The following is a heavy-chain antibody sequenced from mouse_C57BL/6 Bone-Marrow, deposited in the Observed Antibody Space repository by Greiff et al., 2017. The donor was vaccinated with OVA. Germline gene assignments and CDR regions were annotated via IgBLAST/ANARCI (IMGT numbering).Heavy chain of an antibody. D-gene: IGHD2-12*01. V-gene: IGHV10-1*01. CDR2: IRSKSNNYAT. CDR3: VRNSWEDYFDY. CDR1: GFSFNPSA. Sequence: EVQLVESGGGLVQPKGSLKLSCAASGFSFNPSAMNWVRQAPGQGLEWVSRIRSKSNNYATYYADSVKVRFTISRDGYESMLYLQMNDLKTENTAMYYCVRNSWEDYFDYWGQGTTLTVSS. J-gene: IGHJ2*01.